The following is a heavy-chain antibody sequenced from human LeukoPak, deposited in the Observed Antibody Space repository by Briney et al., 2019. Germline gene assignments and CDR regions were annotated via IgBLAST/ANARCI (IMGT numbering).Heavy chain of an antibody. V-gene: IGHV1-46*01. CDR1: GYTFTSYY. CDR2: INPSGGST. Sequence: ASVKVSCKASGYTFTSYYMHWVRQAPGQGLEWMGIINPSGGSTSYAQKFQGRVTMTRDTSTSTVYMELSSLRSEDTAVYYCARAFSYDFWSGYSHFDYWGQGTPVTVSS. CDR3: ARAFSYDFWSGYSHFDY. J-gene: IGHJ4*02. D-gene: IGHD3-3*01.